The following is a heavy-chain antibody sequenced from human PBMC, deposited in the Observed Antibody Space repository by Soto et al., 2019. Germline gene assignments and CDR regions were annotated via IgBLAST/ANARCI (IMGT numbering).Heavy chain of an antibody. CDR3: AKGYVVVVAATPISFDY. D-gene: IGHD2-15*01. CDR2: ISGSGGST. Sequence: GGSLRLSCAASGFTFSSYAMSWVRQAPGKGLEWVSAISGSGGSTYYADSVKGRFTISRDNSKNTLYLQMNSLRAEDTAVYYCAKGYVVVVAATPISFDYWGQGTLVTVSS. J-gene: IGHJ4*02. CDR1: GFTFSSYA. V-gene: IGHV3-23*01.